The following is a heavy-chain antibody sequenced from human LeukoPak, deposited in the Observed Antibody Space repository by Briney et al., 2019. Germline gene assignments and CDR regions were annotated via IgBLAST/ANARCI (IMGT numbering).Heavy chain of an antibody. J-gene: IGHJ4*02. Sequence: GGSLRLSCAASGFTFSSYWMHWVRQAPGKGLVWVSRINTDGSSTSYADSVKGRFTISRDNAKNTLYLQMNSLRAEDTAVYYCAKDRGGSPRAFDYWGQGTLVTVSS. CDR1: GFTFSSYW. D-gene: IGHD2-15*01. CDR2: INTDGSST. V-gene: IGHV3-74*01. CDR3: AKDRGGSPRAFDY.